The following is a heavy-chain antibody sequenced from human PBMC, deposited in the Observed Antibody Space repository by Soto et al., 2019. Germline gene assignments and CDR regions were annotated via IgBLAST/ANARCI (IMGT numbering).Heavy chain of an antibody. D-gene: IGHD2-15*01. V-gene: IGHV3-30*18. CDR2: ISYDGSNK. CDR1: GFTFSSYG. CDR3: AKDLSGYCSGGSCYGPDY. Sequence: GGSLRLSCAASGFTFSSYGMHWVRQAPGKGLEWVAVISYDGSNKYYADSVKGRFTISRDNSKNTLYLQMNSLRAEDTAVYYCAKDLSGYCSGGSCYGPDYWGQGTLVTVSS. J-gene: IGHJ4*02.